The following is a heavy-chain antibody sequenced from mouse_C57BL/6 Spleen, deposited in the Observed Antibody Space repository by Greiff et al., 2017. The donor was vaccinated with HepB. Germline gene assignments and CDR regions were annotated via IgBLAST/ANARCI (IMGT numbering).Heavy chain of an antibody. J-gene: IGHJ2*01. CDR1: GYAFSSYW. V-gene: IGHV1-80*01. CDR2: IYPGDGDT. D-gene: IGHD2-4*01. CDR3: ARTYDYPLNY. Sequence: VHLVESGAELVKPGASVKISCKASGYAFSSYWMNWVKQRPGKGLEWIGQIYPGDGDTNYNGKFKGKATLTADKSSSTAYMQLSSLTSEDSAVYFCARTYDYPLNYWGQGTTLTVSS.